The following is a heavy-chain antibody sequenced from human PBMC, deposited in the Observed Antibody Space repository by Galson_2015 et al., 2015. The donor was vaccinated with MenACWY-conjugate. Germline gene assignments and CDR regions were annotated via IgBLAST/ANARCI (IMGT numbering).Heavy chain of an antibody. CDR1: GFTFSGYA. CDR3: AKKCGSSSLFRGFDS. D-gene: IGHD6-6*01. CDR2: IRGTGGTI. J-gene: IGHJ4*02. V-gene: IGHV3-23*01. Sequence: SLSLSCAASGFTFSGYAMTWVRQAPGKGLEWVSVIRGTGGTIYYAESVKGRFTISRDNSKNTLFLEMNSLRAEDTAVYYCAKKCGSSSLFRGFDSWGQGTLVTVSS.